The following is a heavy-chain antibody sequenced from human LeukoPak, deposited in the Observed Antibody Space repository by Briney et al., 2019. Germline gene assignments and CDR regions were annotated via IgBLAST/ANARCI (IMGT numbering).Heavy chain of an antibody. CDR3: ARVTSNWSLDY. CDR2: IYYSGST. Sequence: SETLSLTCTVSGGSISSYYWSWIRQPPGKGLEWIGYIYYSGSTNYNPSLKSRVTISVDTSKNQFSLKLSSVTAADRAVYYCARVTSNWSLDYWGQGTLVIVSS. D-gene: IGHD6-13*01. CDR1: GGSISSYY. V-gene: IGHV4-59*12. J-gene: IGHJ4*02.